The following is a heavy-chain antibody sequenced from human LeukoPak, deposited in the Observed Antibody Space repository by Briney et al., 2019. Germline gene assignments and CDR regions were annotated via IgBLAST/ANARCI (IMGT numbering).Heavy chain of an antibody. CDR3: ASRVAGTGFDY. CDR1: GYTFTSYG. V-gene: IGHV1-18*01. D-gene: IGHD6-19*01. Sequence: ASVKVSYKASGYTFTSYGISWVRQAPGQGLEWMGWISAYNGNTNYAQKLQGRVTMTTDTSTSTAYMELRSLRSDDTAVYYCASRVAGTGFDYWGQGTLVTVSS. J-gene: IGHJ4*02. CDR2: ISAYNGNT.